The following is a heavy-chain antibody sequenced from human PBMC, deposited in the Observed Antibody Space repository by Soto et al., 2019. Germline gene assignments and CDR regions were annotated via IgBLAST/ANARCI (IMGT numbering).Heavy chain of an antibody. J-gene: IGHJ6*02. CDR1: GGTFSSYA. CDR2: IIPIFGTA. V-gene: IGHV1-69*13. D-gene: IGHD3-16*01. Sequence: GASVKVSCKASGGTFSSYAISWVRQAPGQGLEWMGGIIPIFGTANYAQKFQGRVTITADESTSTAYMELSSLRSEDTAVYHCARGLFRYYYYGMDVSGPGTTVTVYS. CDR3: ARGLFRYYYYGMDV.